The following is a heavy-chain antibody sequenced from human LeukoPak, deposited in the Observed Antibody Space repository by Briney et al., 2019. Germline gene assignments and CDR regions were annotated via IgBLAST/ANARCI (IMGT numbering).Heavy chain of an antibody. V-gene: IGHV3-21*01. CDR3: ARDKTGTNDAFYI. CDR2: ISYSSTYI. Sequence: PGGSLRLSCAASGFTFSTHSINWVRQAPGKGLVWVSSISYSSTYIYYADSVKGRFTISRDNAKNSLYLQMNSLRAEDTAVYYCARDKTGTNDAFYIWGLGTMVTVSS. J-gene: IGHJ3*02. D-gene: IGHD1-7*01. CDR1: GFTFSTHS.